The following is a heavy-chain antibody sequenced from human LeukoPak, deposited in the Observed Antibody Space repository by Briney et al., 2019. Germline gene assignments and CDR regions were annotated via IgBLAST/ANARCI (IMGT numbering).Heavy chain of an antibody. CDR1: GGSISSFF. D-gene: IGHD2-2*01. Sequence: SETLSLTCTVSGGSISSFFWSWIRQPPGKGLEWIGYIHYSGSTNYNPSLESRVTISVDTSKNQFSLKLSSVTAADTAVYYCARRKDIVVVPAAHDAFDIWGQGTMVTVSS. V-gene: IGHV4-59*12. J-gene: IGHJ3*02. CDR3: ARRKDIVVVPAAHDAFDI. CDR2: IHYSGST.